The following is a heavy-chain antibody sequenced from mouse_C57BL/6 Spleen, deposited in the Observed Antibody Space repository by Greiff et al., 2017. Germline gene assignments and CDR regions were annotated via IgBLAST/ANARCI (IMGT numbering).Heavy chain of an antibody. CDR2: IYPGDGDT. D-gene: IGHD1-2*01. V-gene: IGHV1-82*01. Sequence: LVESGPELVKPGASVKISCKASGYAFSSSWMNWVKQRPEKGLEWIGRIYPGDGDTNYNGKFKGKATLTADKSSSTAYMQLSSLTSEDSAVYFCARYDYGYYFDYWGQGTTLTVSS. CDR1: GYAFSSSW. CDR3: ARYDYGYYFDY. J-gene: IGHJ2*01.